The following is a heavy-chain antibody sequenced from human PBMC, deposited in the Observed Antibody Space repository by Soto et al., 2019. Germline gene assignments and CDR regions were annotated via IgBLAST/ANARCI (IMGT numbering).Heavy chain of an antibody. Sequence: PGGSLRLSCAASGFTFSSYAMSWVRQAPGKGLEWVSAISGSGGSTYYADSVKGRFTISRDNSKNTLYLQMNSLRAEDTAVYYCAKAPGDCGGDCYSYYYYGMDFWGQGTTVTVSS. D-gene: IGHD2-21*02. J-gene: IGHJ6*02. V-gene: IGHV3-23*01. CDR1: GFTFSSYA. CDR2: ISGSGGST. CDR3: AKAPGDCGGDCYSYYYYGMDF.